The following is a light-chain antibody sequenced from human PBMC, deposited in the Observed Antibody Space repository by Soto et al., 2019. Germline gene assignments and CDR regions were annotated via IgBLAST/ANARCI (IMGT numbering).Light chain of an antibody. CDR1: QSVSSN. Sequence: VLTQSPGTLSFSPGERATLSCRASQSVSSNLAWYQQKPGQAPRLLIYGASTRATGIPARFSGSGSGTEFTLTISSLQSEDFAVYYCQQYNNWPFTFGQGTRLEIK. CDR2: GAS. J-gene: IGKJ5*01. V-gene: IGKV3-15*01. CDR3: QQYNNWPFT.